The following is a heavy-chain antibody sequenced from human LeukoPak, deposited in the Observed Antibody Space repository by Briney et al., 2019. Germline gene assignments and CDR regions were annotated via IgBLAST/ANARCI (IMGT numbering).Heavy chain of an antibody. Sequence: GGSLRLSCAASGFTFSSYGMHWVRQAPGKGLEWVAVIWYDGSNKYYADSVKGRFTISRDNSKNTLYLQLNSLRVEDTAVCYCAKNRGAGSHYYYHMNVWGKGTTVTVSS. J-gene: IGHJ6*03. CDR2: IWYDGSNK. V-gene: IGHV3-33*06. D-gene: IGHD1-26*01. CDR3: AKNRGAGSHYYYHMNV. CDR1: GFTFSSYG.